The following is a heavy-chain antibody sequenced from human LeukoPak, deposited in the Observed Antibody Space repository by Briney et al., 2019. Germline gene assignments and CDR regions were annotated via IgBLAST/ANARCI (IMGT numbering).Heavy chain of an antibody. CDR3: ARDHKRYSIYDY. V-gene: IGHV1-2*02. CDR2: IDPNSGGT. CDR1: GYTFTGYY. Sequence: GASVKVSCKASGYTFTGYYMHWVRQAPGQGLEWMGWIDPNSGGTNYAQKFQGRVTMTRDTSISTAYMELSRLRSDDTAVYYCARDHKRYSIYDYWGQGTLVTVSS. J-gene: IGHJ4*02. D-gene: IGHD6-13*01.